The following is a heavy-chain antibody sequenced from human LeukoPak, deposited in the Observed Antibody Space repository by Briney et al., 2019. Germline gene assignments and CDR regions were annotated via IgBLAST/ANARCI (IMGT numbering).Heavy chain of an antibody. V-gene: IGHV3-64D*06. CDR1: GFTLFWHV. D-gene: IGHD1-26*01. Sequence: GGSLRLSCSASGFTLFWHVMHWVRQAPGKPLEYVSFIHHNGDITSYADSVRGRFTVSRDNSKNTLFLDLTSLRTDDTAVYYCARDMSGTYSFDYWGQGTLVTVSS. J-gene: IGHJ4*02. CDR3: ARDMSGTYSFDY. CDR2: IHHNGDIT.